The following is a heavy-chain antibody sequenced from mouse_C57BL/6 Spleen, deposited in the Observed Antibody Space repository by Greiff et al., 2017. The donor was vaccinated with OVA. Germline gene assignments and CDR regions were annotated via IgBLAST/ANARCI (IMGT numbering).Heavy chain of an antibody. Sequence: VQLQQPGAELVRPGSSVKLSCKASGYTFTSYWMHWVKQRPIQGLEWIGNIDPSDSETHYNQKFKDTATLTVDKSSSTAYMQLSSLTSEDSAVYYCARPKIYDGYHWYIDVWGTGTTVTVAS. J-gene: IGHJ1*03. D-gene: IGHD2-3*01. CDR2: IDPSDSET. V-gene: IGHV1-52*01. CDR1: GYTFTSYW. CDR3: ARPKIYDGYHWYIDV.